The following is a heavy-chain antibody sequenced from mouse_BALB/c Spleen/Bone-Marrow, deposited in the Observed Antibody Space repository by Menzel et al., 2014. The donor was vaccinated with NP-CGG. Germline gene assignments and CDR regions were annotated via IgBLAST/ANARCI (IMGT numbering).Heavy chain of an antibody. V-gene: IGHV1S81*02. Sequence: QVQLKESGAELVKPGASVKLSCKASGYTFNSYSMYWVKQRPGQGLEWIGETNPSNGGINFNEKFKSKATLTVDKSSSTAYMQLSSLTSEDSAVYYCTREGAYWGQGTLVTVSA. CDR3: TREGAY. CDR1: GYTFNSYS. J-gene: IGHJ3*01. CDR2: TNPSNGGI.